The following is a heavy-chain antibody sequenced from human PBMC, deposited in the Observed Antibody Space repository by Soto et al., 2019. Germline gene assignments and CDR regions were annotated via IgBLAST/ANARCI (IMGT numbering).Heavy chain of an antibody. J-gene: IGHJ4*02. V-gene: IGHV3-7*01. D-gene: IGHD5-18*01. CDR3: ARGRYSFGFDN. CDR1: GFTFSDYY. Sequence: GGSLRLSCVASGFTFSDYYMSWIRQAPGKGLEWVANIKQDGSDKYYVDSVKGRFTISRDNAKNSLYLQMNSLRADDTAVYYCARGRYSFGFDNWGQGTLVTVSS. CDR2: IKQDGSDK.